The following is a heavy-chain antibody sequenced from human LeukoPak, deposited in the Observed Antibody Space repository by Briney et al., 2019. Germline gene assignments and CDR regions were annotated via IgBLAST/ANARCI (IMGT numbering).Heavy chain of an antibody. CDR2: ISSSSSYI. V-gene: IGHV3-21*01. Sequence: GGSLRLSCAASGFTFSSYSMNWVRQAPGKGLEWVSSISSSSSYIYYADSVKGRFTISRDNAKNSLYLQMNSLRAEDTAVYYYARVGNPYDFWSGYPWYFDYWGQGTLVTVSS. CDR1: GFTFSSYS. D-gene: IGHD3-3*01. J-gene: IGHJ4*02. CDR3: ARVGNPYDFWSGYPWYFDY.